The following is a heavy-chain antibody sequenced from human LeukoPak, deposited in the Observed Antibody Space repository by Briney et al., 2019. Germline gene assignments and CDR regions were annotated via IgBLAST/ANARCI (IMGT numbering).Heavy chain of an antibody. J-gene: IGHJ4*02. CDR2: ISGSGGST. Sequence: HTGGSLRLSCAASGFTFSSYAMSWVRQAPGKGLEWVSAISGSGGSTYYADSVKGRFTISRDNSKNTLYLQMNSLRAEDTAVYYCAKTRSKGGYSGYDSPHYFDYWGQGTLVTVSS. D-gene: IGHD5-12*01. CDR3: AKTRSKGGYSGYDSPHYFDY. CDR1: GFTFSSYA. V-gene: IGHV3-23*01.